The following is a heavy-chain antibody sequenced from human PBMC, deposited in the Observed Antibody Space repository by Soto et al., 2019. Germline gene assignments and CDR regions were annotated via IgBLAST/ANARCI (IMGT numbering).Heavy chain of an antibody. CDR2: IYSGGST. D-gene: IGHD6-6*01. V-gene: IGHV3-53*02. J-gene: IGHJ6*02. CDR3: ARDLIRQLVPREYYYYGMDV. Sequence: EVQLVETGGGLIQPGGSLRLSCAASGFTVSSNYMSWVRQAPGKGLEWVSVIYSGGSTYYADSVKGRFTISRDNSKNTLYLQMNSLRAEDTAVYYCARDLIRQLVPREYYYYGMDVWGQGTTVTVSS. CDR1: GFTVSSNY.